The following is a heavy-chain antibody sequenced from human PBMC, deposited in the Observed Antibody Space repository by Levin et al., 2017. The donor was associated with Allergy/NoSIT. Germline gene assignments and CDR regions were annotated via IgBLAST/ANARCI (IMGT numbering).Heavy chain of an antibody. V-gene: IGHV3-23*01. CDR2: ISGSGGNR. Sequence: GGSLRLSCAASGFTFSNYAMSWVRQAPGKGLEWVSAISGSGGNRYYAESVKGRFTISRDNSRDTLYLQMNSLRAEDTALYYCTKDLVVAASDSWGQGTLVTVSS. J-gene: IGHJ4*02. CDR3: TKDLVVAASDS. CDR1: GFTFSNYA. D-gene: IGHD2-15*01.